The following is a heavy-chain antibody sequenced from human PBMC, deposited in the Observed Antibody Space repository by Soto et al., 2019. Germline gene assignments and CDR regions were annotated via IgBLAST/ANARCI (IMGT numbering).Heavy chain of an antibody. V-gene: IGHV4-31*03. D-gene: IGHD2-15*01. CDR3: ARERSGGSSY. CDR2: IYYSGST. CDR1: GGSISSGGYY. J-gene: IGHJ4*02. Sequence: PSETLSLTCTVSGGSISSGGYYWSWIRQHPGKGLEWIGYIYYSGSTYYNPSLKSRVTVSVDTSKNQFSLKLSSVTAADTAVYYCARERSGGSSYWGQGTLVTVSS.